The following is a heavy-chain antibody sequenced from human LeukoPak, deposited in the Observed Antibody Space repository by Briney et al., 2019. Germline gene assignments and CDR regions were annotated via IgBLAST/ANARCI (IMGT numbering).Heavy chain of an antibody. D-gene: IGHD6-13*01. CDR3: ARDAGFSTY. CDR2: ISASTSYI. J-gene: IGHJ4*02. Sequence: GGSLRLSCAASGFTFSSYGMHWVRQAPGKGLEWVSSISASTSYIYYADSVKGRFTVSRDNAKNSLYLQMNSLRAEDTAVYYCARDAGFSTYWGQGTLVTVSS. V-gene: IGHV3-21*01. CDR1: GFTFSSYG.